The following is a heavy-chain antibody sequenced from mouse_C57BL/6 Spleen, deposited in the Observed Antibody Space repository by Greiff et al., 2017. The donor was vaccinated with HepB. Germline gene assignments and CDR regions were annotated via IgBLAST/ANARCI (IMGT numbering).Heavy chain of an antibody. CDR1: GYTFTDYN. CDR2: INPNNGGT. D-gene: IGHD1-1*01. V-gene: IGHV1-22*01. J-gene: IGHJ3*01. Sequence: VQLQQSGPELVKPGASVKMSCKASGYTFTDYNMHWVKQSHGKSLEWIGYINPNNGGTSYNQKFKGKATLTVNKSSSTAYMELRSLTSEDSAVYYCANYGSSYGWFAYWGQGTLVTVSA. CDR3: ANYGSSYGWFAY.